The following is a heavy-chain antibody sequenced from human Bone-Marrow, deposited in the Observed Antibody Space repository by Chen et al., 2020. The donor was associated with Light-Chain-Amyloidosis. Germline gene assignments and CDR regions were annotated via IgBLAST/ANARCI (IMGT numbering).Heavy chain of an antibody. Sequence: EVQLVESGGGLVQPGGSLRLSCATSGFNFSSFGMSWVRQAPGKGLEWVSTVSGSTVSTYYAGAVKGRFIISRDNSKXTXXXXXXXXRAGXTXVYFCTRKGGYFDFWGQGSLVTVSS. V-gene: IGHV3-23*04. CDR1: GFNFSSFG. J-gene: IGHJ4*02. CDR3: TRKGGYFDF. CDR2: VSGSTVST. D-gene: IGHD3-10*01.